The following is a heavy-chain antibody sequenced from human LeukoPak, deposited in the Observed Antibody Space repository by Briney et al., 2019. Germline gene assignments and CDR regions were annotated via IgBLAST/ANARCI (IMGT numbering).Heavy chain of an antibody. CDR1: GFTFDDYA. V-gene: IGHV3-9*01. J-gene: IGHJ4*02. Sequence: PGGSLRLSCAASGFTFDDYAMHWVRQAPGKGLEWVSAINWNSGNIVYADSVKGRFTISRDNAKNSLYLQMNSLRAEDTAVYYCARDQGGVGYWGQGTLVTVSS. CDR3: ARDQGGVGY. D-gene: IGHD3-16*01. CDR2: INWNSGNI.